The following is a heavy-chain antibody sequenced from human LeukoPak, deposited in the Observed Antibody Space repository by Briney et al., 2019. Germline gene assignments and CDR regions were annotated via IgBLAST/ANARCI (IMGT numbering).Heavy chain of an antibody. CDR1: GFTFSSYA. CDR2: ISGSGGST. V-gene: IGHV3-23*01. J-gene: IGHJ4*02. Sequence: VGSLRLSCAASGFTFSSYAMSWVRQAPGKGLEWVSAISGSGGSTYYADSVKGRFTISRDNSKNTLYLQMNSLRAEDTAVYYCAKVTVMVRGVNTFDYWGQGTLVTVSS. CDR3: AKVTVMVRGVNTFDY. D-gene: IGHD3-10*01.